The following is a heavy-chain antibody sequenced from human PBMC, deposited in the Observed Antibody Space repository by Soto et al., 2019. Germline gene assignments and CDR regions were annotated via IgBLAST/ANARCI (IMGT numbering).Heavy chain of an antibody. D-gene: IGHD3-10*01. CDR1: GGSFSGYY. V-gene: IGHV4-34*01. Sequence: SETLSLTCAVYGGSFSGYYWSWIRQPPGKGLEWIGEINHSGSTNYNPSLKSRVTISVDTSKNQFSLKLSSVTAADTAVYYCASLRPYYYGPGTNWFDPWGQGTLVTVS. J-gene: IGHJ5*02. CDR2: INHSGST. CDR3: ASLRPYYYGPGTNWFDP.